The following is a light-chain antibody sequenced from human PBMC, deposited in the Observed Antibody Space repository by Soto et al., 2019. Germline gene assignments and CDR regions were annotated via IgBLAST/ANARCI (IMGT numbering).Light chain of an antibody. CDR2: AAS. CDR1: QSISSW. V-gene: IGKV1-12*01. CDR3: QQANSFPQT. J-gene: IGKJ1*01. Sequence: DIQMTQSPSSVSASFGDTVTITCRASQSISSWLAWYQQKPGKAPKLLIYAASTLQSGVPSRFSGSGFGTDFTLTIPSLQPEDFATYYCQQANSFPQTFGQGNKVDIK.